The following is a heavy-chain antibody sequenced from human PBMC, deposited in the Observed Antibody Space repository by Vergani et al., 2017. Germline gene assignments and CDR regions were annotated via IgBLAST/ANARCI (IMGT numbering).Heavy chain of an antibody. D-gene: IGHD3-22*01. V-gene: IGHV5-51*01. J-gene: IGHJ4*02. CDR3: ARLYGRDSSGSKYFDY. CDR2: IHPADSDT. Sequence: EVQLVQSGADVTKPGESLKISCQISGYSFTNYWIGWVRQMPGKVLEWMGIIHPADSDTRYSPSFQGQVTISVDKSISTAYLQRSSLRASDSAMYYCARLYGRDSSGSKYFDYWGQGTLVTVSS. CDR1: GYSFTNYW.